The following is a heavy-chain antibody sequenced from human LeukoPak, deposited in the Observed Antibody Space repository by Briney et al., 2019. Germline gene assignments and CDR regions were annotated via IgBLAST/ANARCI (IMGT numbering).Heavy chain of an antibody. D-gene: IGHD2-2*01. V-gene: IGHV3-72*01. J-gene: IGHJ5*02. CDR2: TRNKANSYMT. Sequence: PGGSLRLSCATFGFTLSDHYMDWVRQAPGKGLEWVARTRNKANSYMTEYAASVKGRFTISRDDSKNSLYLQMNSLKTDDTAVYYCLRELRDCTSIGCRVWFDPWGQGTLVTVSS. CDR1: GFTLSDHY. CDR3: LRELRDCTSIGCRVWFDP.